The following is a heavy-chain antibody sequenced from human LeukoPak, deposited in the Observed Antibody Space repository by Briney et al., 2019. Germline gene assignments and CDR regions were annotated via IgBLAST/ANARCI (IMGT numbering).Heavy chain of an antibody. D-gene: IGHD3-10*01. CDR3: ARVGVRGVNGRAYFDC. CDR2: IYPGDSDT. CDR1: GYSFSSYW. J-gene: IGHJ4*02. Sequence: RGESLKISCQGSGYSFSSYWIGWVRQMPGKGLEWMGIIYPGDSDTTYSPSFQGQVTFSADKSISTAYLQWSSLKASDTAIYYCARVGVRGVNGRAYFDCWGQGTLVTVSS. V-gene: IGHV5-51*01.